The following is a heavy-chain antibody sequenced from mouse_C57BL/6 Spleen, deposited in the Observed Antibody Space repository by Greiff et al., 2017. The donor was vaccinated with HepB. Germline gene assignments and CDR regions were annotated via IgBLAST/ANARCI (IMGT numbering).Heavy chain of an antibody. D-gene: IGHD1-1*01. Sequence: VKLQQPGAELVRPGSSVKLSCKASGYTFTSYWMHWVKQRPIQGLEWIGNIDPSDSETHYNQKFKDKATLTVDKSSSTAYMQLSSLTSEDSAVYYCARGLDYYGSSPFAYWGQGTLVTVSA. CDR3: ARGLDYYGSSPFAY. V-gene: IGHV1-52*01. CDR2: IDPSDSET. CDR1: GYTFTSYW. J-gene: IGHJ3*01.